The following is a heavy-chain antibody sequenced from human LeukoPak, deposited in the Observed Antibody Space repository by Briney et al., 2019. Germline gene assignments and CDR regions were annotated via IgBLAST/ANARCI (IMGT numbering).Heavy chain of an antibody. Sequence: SETLSLTCTVSGGSISSYYWSWIRPPPGKGLEWIGYIYYSGSTNYNPSLKSRVTISVDTSKNQFSLKLSSVTAADTAVNYCARVQSWYGVDYWGQGTLVTVSS. CDR1: GGSISSYY. D-gene: IGHD6-13*01. V-gene: IGHV4-59*08. CDR2: IYYSGST. CDR3: ARVQSWYGVDY. J-gene: IGHJ4*02.